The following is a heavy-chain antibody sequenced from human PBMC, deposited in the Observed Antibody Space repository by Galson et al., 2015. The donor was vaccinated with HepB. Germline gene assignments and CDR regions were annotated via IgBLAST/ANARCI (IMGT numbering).Heavy chain of an antibody. Sequence: SVKVSCKASGYTFTSYAMHWVRQAPGQRLEWMGWINAGNGNTKYSQKFQGRVTITRDTSASTAYMELSSLRSEDTAVYYCARDGNWNDERHFDYWGQGTLVTVSS. D-gene: IGHD1-1*01. V-gene: IGHV1-3*01. CDR1: GYTFTSYA. J-gene: IGHJ4*02. CDR2: INAGNGNT. CDR3: ARDGNWNDERHFDY.